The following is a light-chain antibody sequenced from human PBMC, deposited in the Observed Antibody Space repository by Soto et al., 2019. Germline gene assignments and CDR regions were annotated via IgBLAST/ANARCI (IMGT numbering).Light chain of an antibody. J-gene: IGKJ4*01. V-gene: IGKV4-1*01. CDR2: CAS. CDR3: QQYYSTPPLT. CDR1: QSVLYSSNNKNY. Sequence: DIVMTQSPDSLAVSLGERATINCKSCQSVLYSSNNKNYLAWYQQKPGQPPKLLIYCASTREFGVPDRFSGSGSGTDFTLTISSLQAEDVAVYYCQQYYSTPPLTFGGGTKVEFK.